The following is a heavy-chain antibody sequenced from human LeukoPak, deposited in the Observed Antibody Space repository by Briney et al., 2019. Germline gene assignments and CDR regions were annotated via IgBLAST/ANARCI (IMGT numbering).Heavy chain of an antibody. D-gene: IGHD3-3*01. Sequence: PGGSLRLSCAASGFSFRIYSMNWVRQAPGKGLEWVSFVSSSSSIHYADSVKGRFTISRDNAKNSLYLQMNSLRAEDTAVYYCARGGSGDYSLFEYWGQGTLVTVSS. V-gene: IGHV3-48*04. CDR2: VSSSSSI. CDR1: GFSFRIYS. J-gene: IGHJ4*02. CDR3: ARGGSGDYSLFEY.